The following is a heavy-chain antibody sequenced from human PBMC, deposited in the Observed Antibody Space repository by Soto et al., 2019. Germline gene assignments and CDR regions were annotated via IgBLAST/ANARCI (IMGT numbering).Heavy chain of an antibody. J-gene: IGHJ5*02. D-gene: IGHD3-22*01. V-gene: IGHV5-51*01. CDR1: GYSFTSYW. CDR2: IYPGDSDT. CDR3: ARHTPKNYYDTENWFDP. Sequence: GESLKISCKGSGYSFTSYWIGWVRQMPGKGLEWMGIIYPGDSDTRYSPSFQGQVTISADKSISTAYLQWSSLKASDTAMYYCARHTPKNYYDTENWFDPWGQGTLVTSPQ.